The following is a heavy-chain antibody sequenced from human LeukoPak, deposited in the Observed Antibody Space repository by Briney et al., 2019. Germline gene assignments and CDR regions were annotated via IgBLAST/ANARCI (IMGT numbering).Heavy chain of an antibody. D-gene: IGHD6-19*01. J-gene: IGHJ6*03. CDR2: ISSSSSTI. CDR1: GFTFSSYS. V-gene: IGHV3-48*01. Sequence: PGGSLRLSCAASGFTFSSYSMNWVRQAPGKGLEWVSYISSSSSTIYYADSVKGRFTISRDNAKNSLYLQMNSLRAEDTAVYYCARVGGYSSGWYDSYYYYYMDVWGKGTTVTVSS. CDR3: ARVGGYSSGWYDSYYYYYMDV.